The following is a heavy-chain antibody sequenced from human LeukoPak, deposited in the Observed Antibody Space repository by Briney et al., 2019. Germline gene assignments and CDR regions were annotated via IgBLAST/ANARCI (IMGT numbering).Heavy chain of an antibody. V-gene: IGHV3-23*01. CDR1: GFTFSSYA. Sequence: GGSLRLSCAASGFTFSSYAMSWVRQAPGKGLESVAAISGSGGSTYYADSVKGRFTISRDNSKNTLYLQMNSLRAEDTAVYYCASGVRYFDWLLPYYYYYGMDVWGQGTTVTVFS. CDR2: ISGSGGST. CDR3: ASGVRYFDWLLPYYYYYGMDV. J-gene: IGHJ6*02. D-gene: IGHD3-9*01.